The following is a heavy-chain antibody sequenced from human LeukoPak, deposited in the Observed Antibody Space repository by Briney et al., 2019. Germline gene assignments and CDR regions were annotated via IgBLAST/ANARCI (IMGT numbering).Heavy chain of an antibody. CDR3: ARAPVATPSEFDY. Sequence: SETLSLTYTVSGDSVSNGNYYWSCLRQPPGKALEWIGYIYYTGKTYYNPSLEGRVTILVDTSRNHFSVKLSSVTAADTAVYYCARAPVATPSEFDYWGQGTLVTVSS. D-gene: IGHD5-12*01. CDR2: IYYTGKT. CDR1: GDSVSNGNYY. V-gene: IGHV4-61*03. J-gene: IGHJ4*02.